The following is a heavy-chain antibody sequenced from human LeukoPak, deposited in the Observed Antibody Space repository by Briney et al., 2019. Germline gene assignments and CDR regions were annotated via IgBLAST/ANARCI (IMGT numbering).Heavy chain of an antibody. D-gene: IGHD3-3*01. J-gene: IGHJ5*02. CDR2: FSTSGSYI. Sequence: PGGSLRLSCAASGFIVSDFDMNWVRQAPGPGLEWVSYFSTSGSYIHYADSVKGRFTISRDAAKNSLYLQLGSLTVEDTAVYFCARGNYDFAYDPWGQGTLVTVSS. V-gene: IGHV3-21*01. CDR1: GFIVSDFD. CDR3: ARGNYDFAYDP.